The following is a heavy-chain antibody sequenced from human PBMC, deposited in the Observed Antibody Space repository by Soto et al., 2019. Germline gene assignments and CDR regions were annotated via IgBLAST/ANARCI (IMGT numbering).Heavy chain of an antibody. CDR1: GYTFTGYY. V-gene: IGHV1-2*04. D-gene: IGHD2-15*01. CDR2: INPNSGGT. J-gene: IGHJ5*02. CDR3: ARAMPGDIEESNWFDP. Sequence: ASVKVSCKASGYTFTGYYMHWVRQAPGQGLEWMGWINPNSGGTNYAQKFQGWVNMTRDTSISTAYMELSRLRSDDTAVYYCARAMPGDIEESNWFDPWGQGTLVTVSS.